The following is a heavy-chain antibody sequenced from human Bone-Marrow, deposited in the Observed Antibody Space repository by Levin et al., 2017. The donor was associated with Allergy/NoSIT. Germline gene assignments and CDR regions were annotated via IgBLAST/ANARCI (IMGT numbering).Heavy chain of an antibody. CDR1: GFTFSGYW. J-gene: IGHJ4*02. CDR3: TRGRQKLDY. CDR2: INLDGTEM. V-gene: IGHV3-7*03. Sequence: PGESLKISCLASGFTFSGYWMTWVRQAPGKGLEWVANINLDGTEMYYVDSVKGRFTVSRDNAKNSLYLQMNSLRAEDTALYYCTRGRQKLDYWGQGTLVSASS.